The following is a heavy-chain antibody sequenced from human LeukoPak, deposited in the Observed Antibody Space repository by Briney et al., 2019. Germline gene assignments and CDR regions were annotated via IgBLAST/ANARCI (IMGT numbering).Heavy chain of an antibody. D-gene: IGHD4-17*01. V-gene: IGHV3-30-3*01. J-gene: IGHJ6*02. CDR2: LSNVGSNK. Sequence: GGSLRLSCAASGFTFSSYAMHWVRQAPGKGLEWGAVLSNVGSNKYYADSVKGRFTISRDNSKNTLYLQMNSLRAEDTAVYYCAREYVDYGDPGYYYGMDVWGQGTTVTVSS. CDR3: AREYVDYGDPGYYYGMDV. CDR1: GFTFSSYA.